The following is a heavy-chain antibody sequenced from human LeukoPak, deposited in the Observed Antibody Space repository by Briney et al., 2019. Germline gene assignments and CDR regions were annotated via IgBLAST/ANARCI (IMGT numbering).Heavy chain of an antibody. V-gene: IGHV3-21*01. CDR2: IISSSSHM. CDR3: ATTRAPSNGRVLYYMDV. CDR1: GFTFSSYS. D-gene: IGHD1-1*01. Sequence: PGESLRLSCAASGFTFSSYSMNWVRQAPGKGLEWVSSIISSSSHMYYADSVKGRFTISRDNAKNSLYLQMNSPRAEDTAVYYCATTRAPSNGRVLYYMDVWGKGTTVTVSS. J-gene: IGHJ6*03.